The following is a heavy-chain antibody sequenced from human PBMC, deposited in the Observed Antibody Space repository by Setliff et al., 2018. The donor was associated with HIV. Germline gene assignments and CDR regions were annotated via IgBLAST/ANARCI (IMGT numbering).Heavy chain of an antibody. CDR2: IYHSGST. V-gene: IGHV4-31*03. D-gene: IGHD3-10*01. Sequence: LSLTCTVSNDSISSGGYYWSWIRQHPGKGLEWVGYIYHSGSTNYNPSLESRLTISVDTSKNQFSLKLTSVTAADTAVYYCATADNFGSGTFLPFDCFDIWGQGTMVTVSS. CDR3: ATADNFGSGTFLPFDCFDI. J-gene: IGHJ3*02. CDR1: NDSISSGGYY.